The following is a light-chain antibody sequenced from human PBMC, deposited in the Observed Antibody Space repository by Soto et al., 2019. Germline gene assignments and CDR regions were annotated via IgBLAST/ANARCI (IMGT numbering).Light chain of an antibody. CDR1: QSVSRN. V-gene: IGKV3-15*01. CDR2: GVS. Sequence: EIEMTQSPATLSVSPGERATLSCRASQSVSRNLLAWYQQKPGQAPRLLIHGVSTRATGIPARFSGSGSGTEFTLTISSLQSEDFAIYYCQQYVQWPLITFGQGTRLEIK. J-gene: IGKJ5*01. CDR3: QQYVQWPLIT.